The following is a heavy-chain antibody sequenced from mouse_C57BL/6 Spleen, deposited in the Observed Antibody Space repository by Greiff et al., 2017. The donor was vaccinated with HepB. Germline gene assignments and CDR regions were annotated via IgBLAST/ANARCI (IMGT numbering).Heavy chain of an antibody. CDR1: GFTFTDYY. Sequence: EVKVVESGGGLVQPGGSLSLSCAASGFTFTDYYMSWVRQPPGKALEWLGFIRNKANGYTTEYSASVKGRFTISRDNSQSILYLQMNALRAEDSATYYCAKGHRLPWYFDVWGTGTTVTVSS. CDR3: AKGHRLPWYFDV. V-gene: IGHV7-3*03. D-gene: IGHD2-2*01. CDR2: IRNKANGYTT. J-gene: IGHJ1*03.